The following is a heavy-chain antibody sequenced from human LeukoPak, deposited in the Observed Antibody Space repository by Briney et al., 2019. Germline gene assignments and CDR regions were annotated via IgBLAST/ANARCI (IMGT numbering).Heavy chain of an antibody. V-gene: IGHV4-34*01. CDR2: SNDSGGT. CDR1: GGTFSGYY. CDR3: ARHGAAPDY. D-gene: IGHD6-6*01. Sequence: PSETLSLTCAVCGGTFSGYYWSWIRQPPGKRLEWVGESNDSGGTNYNPSLKSRVTISADKSKNQVSLKLSSVTAADTAVYYCARHGAAPDYWGQGTLVTVSS. J-gene: IGHJ4*02.